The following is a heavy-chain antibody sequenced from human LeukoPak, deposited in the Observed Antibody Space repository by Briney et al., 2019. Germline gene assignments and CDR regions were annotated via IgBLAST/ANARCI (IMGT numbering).Heavy chain of an antibody. CDR3: ARVGYSNSYDY. D-gene: IGHD4-11*01. Sequence: ASMKVSCKASGYTFTNFDIDWVRQATGQGLEWMGWMNPNTGNAGYAQKFQDRVTITWDASISTAYMDLSSLRSEDTAVYYCARVGYSNSYDYWGQGTLVTVSS. CDR2: MNPNTGNA. J-gene: IGHJ4*02. CDR1: GYTFTNFD. V-gene: IGHV1-8*03.